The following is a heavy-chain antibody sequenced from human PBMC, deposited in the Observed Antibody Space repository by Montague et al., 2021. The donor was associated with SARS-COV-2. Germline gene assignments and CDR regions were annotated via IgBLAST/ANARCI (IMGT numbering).Heavy chain of an antibody. CDR2: ISTLDSYI. CDR3: ARGGYYGSGSLLVS. Sequence: SLRLSCAASGFAFSSYLMNWVRQAPGQGLEWVSSISTLDSYIYYADSVQGRFSISRDDAKNSLFLQLNSLRVEDTAVYYCARGGYYGSGSLLVSWGQGTLVTVSS. V-gene: IGHV3-21*04. D-gene: IGHD3-10*01. J-gene: IGHJ4*02. CDR1: GFAFSSYL.